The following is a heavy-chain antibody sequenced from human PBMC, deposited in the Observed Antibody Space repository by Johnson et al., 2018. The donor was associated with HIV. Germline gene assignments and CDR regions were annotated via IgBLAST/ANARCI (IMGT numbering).Heavy chain of an antibody. CDR2: IYSGGST. CDR1: GFTVSSNY. CDR3: GNGYSGYGSQGAFHI. Sequence: VQLVESGGGLIQPGGSLRLSCAASGFTVSSNYMSWVRQAPGKGLEWVSVIYSGGSTYYADSVKGRFTISRDNSKNTLYLEMNDLRAEDAAVYYCGNGYSGYGSQGAFHIWGRGTMVKVSS. V-gene: IGHV3-53*01. D-gene: IGHD5-12*01. J-gene: IGHJ3*02.